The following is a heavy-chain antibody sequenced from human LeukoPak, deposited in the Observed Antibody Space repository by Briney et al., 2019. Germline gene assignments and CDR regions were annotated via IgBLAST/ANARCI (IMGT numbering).Heavy chain of an antibody. V-gene: IGHV3-30-3*01. J-gene: IGHJ4*02. CDR2: ISHDGTNK. Sequence: GGSLRLSCAASGFPFSGYAIHWVRQTPGKGLEWVAVISHDGTNKYYADSVKGRFTISRDNSKNTLYLQMNSLRTEDTAVYYCARHRGPSLHSSGYFDYWGQGTLVTVSS. CDR1: GFPFSGYA. D-gene: IGHD3-22*01. CDR3: ARHRGPSLHSSGYFDY.